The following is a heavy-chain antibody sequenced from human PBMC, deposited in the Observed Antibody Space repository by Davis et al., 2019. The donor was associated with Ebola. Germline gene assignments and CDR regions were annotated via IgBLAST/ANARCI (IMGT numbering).Heavy chain of an antibody. V-gene: IGHV4-59*01. J-gene: IGHJ4*02. Sequence: SETLSLTCTVSGGSISYFYWNWIRQPPGKGLEWIGSVYYGGSTNYNPSLKSRLTISVDPSMNQFSLKVKSVTAADTAVYYCAREVGAFDYWGQGTLVTVSS. CDR2: VYYGGST. D-gene: IGHD1-26*01. CDR3: AREVGAFDY. CDR1: GGSISYFY.